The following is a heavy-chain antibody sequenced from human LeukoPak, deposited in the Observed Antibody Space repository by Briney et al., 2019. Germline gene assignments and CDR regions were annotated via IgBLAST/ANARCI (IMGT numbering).Heavy chain of an antibody. CDR1: GYTFTSYY. V-gene: IGHV1-46*01. Sequence: ASVKVSCKASGYTFTSYYMHWVRQAPGQGLEWMGIINPSGGSTSYAQKFQGRVTMTRDTSTGTVYMELSSPRSEDTAVYYCARAPRPPWDDSSGLDYWGQGTRVTVSS. J-gene: IGHJ4*02. CDR2: INPSGGST. D-gene: IGHD3-22*01. CDR3: ARAPRPPWDDSSGLDY.